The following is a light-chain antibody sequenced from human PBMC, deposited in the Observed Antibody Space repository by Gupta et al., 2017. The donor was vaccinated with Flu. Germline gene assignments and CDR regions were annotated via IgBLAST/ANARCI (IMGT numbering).Light chain of an antibody. CDR3: LLYHRHARV. CDR2: DTY. J-gene: IGLJ3*02. CDR1: SGPVSSDYF. V-gene: IGLV7-43*01. Sequence: QTIVTQEPSLPVSPGGTVTLTCASSSGPVSSDYFTNGLQQKPGQPPRSLIYDTYNTHLWTPVLFSASLLGGKAVLTLSDVQPEDEADYYCLLYHRHARVFGGGTRLMVL.